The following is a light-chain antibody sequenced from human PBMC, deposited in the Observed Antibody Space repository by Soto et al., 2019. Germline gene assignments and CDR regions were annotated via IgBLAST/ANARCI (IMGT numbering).Light chain of an antibody. Sequence: QSALTQPASVSGSPGQSITISCTGTSSDVGGYNYVSWYQQHPGKAPKLIIYEVYKRPSGVPARFSGSKSDNTASLTVSGLQAEDEADYYCSSHAGSINVAFGGGTKVTVL. J-gene: IGLJ2*01. V-gene: IGLV2-8*01. CDR1: SSDVGGYNY. CDR2: EVY. CDR3: SSHAGSINVA.